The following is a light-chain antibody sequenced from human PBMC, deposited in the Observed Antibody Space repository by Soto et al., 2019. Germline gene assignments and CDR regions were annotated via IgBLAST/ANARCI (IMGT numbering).Light chain of an antibody. CDR2: KAS. V-gene: IGKV1-5*03. Sequence: DIQMTQSPSTLSASVVYRVTIPCRASQSISSWLAWYQQKPGKAPKLLIYKASSLESGVPSRLSGSGAGKAFTLTISSRQPDDFATYYCQQYNSYSRTFGQGTKVEIK. J-gene: IGKJ1*01. CDR3: QQYNSYSRT. CDR1: QSISSW.